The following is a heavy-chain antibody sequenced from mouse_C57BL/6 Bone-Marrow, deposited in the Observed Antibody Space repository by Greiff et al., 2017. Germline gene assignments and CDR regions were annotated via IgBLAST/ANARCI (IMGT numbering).Heavy chain of an antibody. Sequence: EVHLVESGGGLVQPGGSLKLSCAASGFTFSDYGLAWVRQAPRQGPEWVAFISNLAYSTYYADTVTGRFTISRENAENTLYLEMSSLRSEDAAMYYCARYDYDGYAMDYWGQGTSVTVSS. CDR3: ARYDYDGYAMDY. D-gene: IGHD2-4*01. J-gene: IGHJ4*01. CDR2: ISNLAYST. CDR1: GFTFSDYG. V-gene: IGHV5-15*01.